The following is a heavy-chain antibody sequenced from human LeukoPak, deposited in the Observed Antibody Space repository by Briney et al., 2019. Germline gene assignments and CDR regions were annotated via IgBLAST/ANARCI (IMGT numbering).Heavy chain of an antibody. J-gene: IGHJ4*02. CDR1: GYTFTGYY. V-gene: IGHV1-2*06. D-gene: IGHD2-15*01. Sequence: ASVKVSCKASGYTFTGYYTHWVRQAPGQGLEWIGRINPDSGGTNYAQKFQGRVTMTRDTSISSAYMELSRLRSDDTAVYYCARGDLLLGYCSGGSCYYRDYWGQGTLVTVSS. CDR2: INPDSGGT. CDR3: ARGDLLLGYCSGGSCYYRDY.